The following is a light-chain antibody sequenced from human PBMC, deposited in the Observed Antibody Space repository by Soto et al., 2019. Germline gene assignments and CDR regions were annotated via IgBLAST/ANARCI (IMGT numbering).Light chain of an antibody. Sequence: QSVLTQPPSVSGAPGQRVTISCTGSSSNIGAGYDVHWYQQLPGTAPKLLIYGNSNRPSGVPDRFSGSKSGTSASLAITGPLAEDDADYYCQSYYSSPSADVVFGGGTKRAVL. CDR3: QSYYSSPSADVV. CDR1: SSNIGAGYD. CDR2: GNS. V-gene: IGLV1-40*01. J-gene: IGLJ2*01.